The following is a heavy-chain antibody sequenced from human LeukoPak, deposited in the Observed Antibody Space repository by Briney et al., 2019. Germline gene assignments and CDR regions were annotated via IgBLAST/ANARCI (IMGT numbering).Heavy chain of an antibody. CDR2: ISSSSSYI. V-gene: IGHV3-21*01. CDR1: GFTFSSYS. J-gene: IGHJ4*02. CDR3: AKSGGILSGSPDY. D-gene: IGHD1-26*01. Sequence: GGSLRLSCAASGFTFSSYSMNWVRQAPGKGLEWVSSISSSSSYIYYADSVKGRFTISRDNSKNTLYLQMNSLRAEDTAVYYCAKSGGILSGSPDYWGQGTLVTVSS.